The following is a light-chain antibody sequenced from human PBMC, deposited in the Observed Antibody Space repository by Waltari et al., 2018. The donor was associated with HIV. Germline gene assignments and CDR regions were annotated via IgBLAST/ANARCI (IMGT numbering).Light chain of an antibody. CDR1: QSLLHNNRYHF. J-gene: IGKJ5*01. V-gene: IGKV2-28*01. CDR2: LTS. Sequence: IVMTQSPLSLPVTSGEPASISCRSHQSLLHNNRYHFLDWYFQKPGQSPQLLIYLTSFRASGVPDRFSGSGSGTDFTLKISRVEAEDVGVYFCIQSLQIPFIFGQGTRLETK. CDR3: IQSLQIPFI.